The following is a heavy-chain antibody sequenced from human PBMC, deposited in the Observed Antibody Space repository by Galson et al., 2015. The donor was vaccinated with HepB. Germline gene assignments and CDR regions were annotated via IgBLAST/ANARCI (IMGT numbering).Heavy chain of an antibody. Sequence: TLSLTCAVHGGSFSGYYWSWIRQPPGTGLEWIGEINHSGSTNYNPSLKSRVTISVDTSKNQFSLKLSSVTAADTAVYYCARVRGISITMVRGVRKNWFDPWGQGTLVTVSS. J-gene: IGHJ5*02. D-gene: IGHD3-10*01. CDR1: GGSFSGYY. CDR2: INHSGST. V-gene: IGHV4-34*01. CDR3: ARVRGISITMVRGVRKNWFDP.